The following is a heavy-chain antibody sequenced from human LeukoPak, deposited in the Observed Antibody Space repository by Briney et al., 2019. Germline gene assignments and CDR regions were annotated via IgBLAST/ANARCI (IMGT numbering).Heavy chain of an antibody. CDR2: INHSGST. Sequence: SATLSLTCAVYGGSFSGYYWSWIRQPPGKGLEWIGEINHSGSTNYNPSLKSRATISVDKSKNQFSLKLSSVTAADTAVYYCARGSPGYCSGGSCPDTGFDYWGQGTLVTVSS. J-gene: IGHJ4*02. V-gene: IGHV4-34*01. CDR1: GGSFSGYY. CDR3: ARGSPGYCSGGSCPDTGFDY. D-gene: IGHD2-15*01.